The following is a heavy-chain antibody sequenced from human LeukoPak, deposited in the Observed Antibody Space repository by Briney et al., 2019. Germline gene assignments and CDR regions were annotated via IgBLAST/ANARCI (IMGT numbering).Heavy chain of an antibody. D-gene: IGHD3-10*01. CDR3: ARVWTWFGESDAFDI. J-gene: IGHJ3*02. Sequence: PSETLSLTCTVSGGFISSSSYYWGWIRQPPEKGLEWIGSIYYSGSTHYNPSLKSRVTISVDTSKNQFSLKLSSVTAADTAVYYCARVWTWFGESDAFDIWGQGTMVTVSS. V-gene: IGHV4-39*07. CDR2: IYYSGST. CDR1: GGFISSSSYY.